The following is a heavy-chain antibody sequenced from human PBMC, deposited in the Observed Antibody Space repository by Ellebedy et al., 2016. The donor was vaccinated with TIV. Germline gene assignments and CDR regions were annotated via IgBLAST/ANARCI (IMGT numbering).Heavy chain of an antibody. Sequence: PGGSLRLSCAASGFSFSSYAMSWVRQAPGKGLEWVSSISGSGGSTYYADSVKDRFTVSRDNAKNILYLQMNSLRAEDTAIYYCAKDQVAGDGRWVFDSWGQGTVVTVSS. CDR3: AKDQVAGDGRWVFDS. V-gene: IGHV3-23*01. J-gene: IGHJ3*01. CDR1: GFSFSSYA. CDR2: ISGSGGST. D-gene: IGHD5-24*01.